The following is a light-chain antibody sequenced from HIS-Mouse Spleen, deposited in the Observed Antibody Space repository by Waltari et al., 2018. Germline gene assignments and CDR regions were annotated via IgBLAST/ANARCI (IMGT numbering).Light chain of an antibody. CDR1: SSHVGGYNY. J-gene: IGLJ2*01. CDR3: SSYTSSSFNVV. CDR2: DVS. V-gene: IGLV2-14*03. Sequence: QSALTQPASVSGSPGQSITISCTGTSSHVGGYNYVSCYQQHPGKAPKLMIYDVSNRPSGVSNRFSGSKSGNTASLTISGLQAEDEADYYCSSYTSSSFNVVFGGGTKLTVL.